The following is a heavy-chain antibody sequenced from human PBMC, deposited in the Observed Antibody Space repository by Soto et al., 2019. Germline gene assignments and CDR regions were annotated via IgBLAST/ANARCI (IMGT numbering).Heavy chain of an antibody. J-gene: IGHJ6*03. D-gene: IGHD1-7*01. Sequence: SETLSLTCTVCGGTISSGSYYCGWISPPPGKGLEWIGSIYYSGSTYYNPSLKSRVTISVDTSKNQFSLKLSSVTAADTAVYYCARLVRELELPGYMDVWGKGTTVTVSS. CDR1: GGTISSGSYY. CDR3: ARLVRELELPGYMDV. V-gene: IGHV4-39*01. CDR2: IYYSGST.